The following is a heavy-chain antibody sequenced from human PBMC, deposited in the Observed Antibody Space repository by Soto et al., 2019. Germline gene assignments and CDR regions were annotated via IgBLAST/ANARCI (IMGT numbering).Heavy chain of an antibody. D-gene: IGHD3-10*01. CDR2: IYYSGST. Sequence: SETLSLTCTVSRGSISSYYWSWIRQPPGKGLEWIGYIYYSGSTNYNPSLKSRVTISVDTSKNQFSLKLSSVTAADTAAYYCAIGRGVLLWFGDYNWFDPWGKESLV. J-gene: IGHJ5*02. CDR1: RGSISSYY. V-gene: IGHV4-59*01. CDR3: AIGRGVLLWFGDYNWFDP.